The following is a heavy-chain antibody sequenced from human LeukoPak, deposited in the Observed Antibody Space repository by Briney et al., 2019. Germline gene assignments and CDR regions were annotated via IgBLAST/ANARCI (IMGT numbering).Heavy chain of an antibody. J-gene: IGHJ6*02. Sequence: ASVKVSCKASGYTFTSYGISWVRQAPGQGLEWMGWISAYNGNTNYAQKLQGRVTMTTDTSTSTAYMELRSLRSDDTAVYYCAWGSSNYYYYYGMDVWGQGTTVTVSS. CDR3: AWGSSNYYYYYGMDV. CDR2: ISAYNGNT. V-gene: IGHV1-18*01. D-gene: IGHD3-16*01. CDR1: GYTFTSYG.